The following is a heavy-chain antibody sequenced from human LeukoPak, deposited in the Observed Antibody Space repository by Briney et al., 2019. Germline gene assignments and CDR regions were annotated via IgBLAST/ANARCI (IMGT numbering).Heavy chain of an antibody. CDR1: GFTFSSYE. V-gene: IGHV3-48*03. J-gene: IGHJ4*02. D-gene: IGHD6-19*01. CDR3: AKDISLPRIAVAGSYDY. Sequence: GGSLRLSCAASGFTFSSYEMNWVRQAPGEGLEWVSYISSSGSTIYYADSVKGRFTISRDNAKYSLSLQMNSLRAEDTALYYCAKDISLPRIAVAGSYDYWGQGTLVTVSS. CDR2: ISSSGSTI.